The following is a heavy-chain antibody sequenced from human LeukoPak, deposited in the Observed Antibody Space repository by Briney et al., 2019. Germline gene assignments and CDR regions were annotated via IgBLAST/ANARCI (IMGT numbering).Heavy chain of an antibody. J-gene: IGHJ4*02. V-gene: IGHV3-7*04. CDR2: IKHDGRDK. CDR3: ARSQSLGY. Sequence: GGSLRLSCAASGFTFSSYWMSWVRQAPGKGLEWVANIKHDGRDKYYVDSVKGRFTISRDNAENSLYLQMNSLRAEDTAMYYCARSQSLGYWGQGTLFTVSS. CDR1: GFTFSSYW.